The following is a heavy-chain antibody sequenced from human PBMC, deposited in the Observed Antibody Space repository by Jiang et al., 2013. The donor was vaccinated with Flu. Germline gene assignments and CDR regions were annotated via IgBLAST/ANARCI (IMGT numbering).Heavy chain of an antibody. V-gene: IGHV3-30*04. D-gene: IGHD3-3*01. Sequence: VQLVESGGGVVQPGRSLRLSCAASGFTFSSYAMHWVRQAPGKGLEWVAVISYDGSNKYYADSVKGRFTISRDNSKNTLYLQMNSLRAEDTAVYYCARDSDFWSGYYFFD. J-gene: IGHJ4*01. CDR1: GFTFSSYA. CDR3: ARDSDFWSGYYFFD. CDR2: ISYDGSNK.